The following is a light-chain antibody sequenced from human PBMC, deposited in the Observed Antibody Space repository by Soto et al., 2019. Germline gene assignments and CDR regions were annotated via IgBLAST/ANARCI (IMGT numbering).Light chain of an antibody. CDR1: SSEVGGYNF. CDR3: SSYAGSSVPVA. J-gene: IGLJ2*01. Sequence: QSALTQPPSASGSPGQSVTISCTGASSEVGGYNFVSWYQQHPGKAPKLVIYDVTKRPSGVPDRFSGSKSGNTASLTVSGLQADDEADYYCSSYAGSSVPVAFGGGTKLTVL. CDR2: DVT. V-gene: IGLV2-8*01.